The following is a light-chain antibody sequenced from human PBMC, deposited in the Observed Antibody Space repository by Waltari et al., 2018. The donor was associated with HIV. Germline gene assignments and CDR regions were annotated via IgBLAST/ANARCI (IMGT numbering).Light chain of an antibody. Sequence: QSALTQPRSVSGSPGQSVTISCGGSSRDVGANNYVSWYQQHPGRAPKLMIFDVTKRPSGVPDRFAGAKSGNTASLTISGLQADDEADYYCCSHAGSSCVFGPGTTVTVL. CDR3: CSHAGSSCV. J-gene: IGLJ1*01. CDR1: SRDVGANNY. CDR2: DVT. V-gene: IGLV2-11*01.